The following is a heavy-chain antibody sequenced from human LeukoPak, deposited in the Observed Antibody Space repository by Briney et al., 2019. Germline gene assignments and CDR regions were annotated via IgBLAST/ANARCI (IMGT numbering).Heavy chain of an antibody. D-gene: IGHD6-6*01. CDR3: ARVRAARTRKDAFDI. Sequence: SGTLSLTCTVSGYSISSGYYWGWIRQPPGKGLEWIGSIYHSGSTYYNPSLKSRVTISVDTSKNQFSLKLSSVTAADTAVYYCARVRAARTRKDAFDIWGQGTMVTVSS. CDR2: IYHSGST. CDR1: GYSISSGYY. V-gene: IGHV4-38-2*02. J-gene: IGHJ3*02.